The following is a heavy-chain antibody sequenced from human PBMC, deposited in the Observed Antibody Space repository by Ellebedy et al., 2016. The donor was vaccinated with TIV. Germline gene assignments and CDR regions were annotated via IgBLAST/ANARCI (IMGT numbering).Heavy chain of an antibody. J-gene: IGHJ4*02. CDR1: GFTFSSYA. CDR3: ARDGRAVAGNDY. D-gene: IGHD6-19*01. Sequence: GGSLRLSXAASGFTFSSYAMHWVRQAPGKGLEWVAVISYDGSNKYYADSVKGRFTISRDNSKNTLYLQMNSLRAEDTAVYYCARDGRAVAGNDYWGQGTLVTVSS. CDR2: ISYDGSNK. V-gene: IGHV3-30-3*01.